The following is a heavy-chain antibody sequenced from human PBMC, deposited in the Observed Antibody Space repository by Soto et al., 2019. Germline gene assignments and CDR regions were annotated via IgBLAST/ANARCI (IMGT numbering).Heavy chain of an antibody. CDR2: VYYSGTT. D-gene: IGHD3-9*01. V-gene: IGHV4-59*08. J-gene: IGHJ3*02. Sequence: SETLSLTCTVSGGSINKYYWSWIRQSPGKGLEWIGYVYYSGTTNYNPTLKSRITILVDTSENQFSLKLTSVTAADTAVYYCARHTDDILTGNEALDIWGQGTVVTVSS. CDR1: GGSINKYY. CDR3: ARHTDDILTGNEALDI.